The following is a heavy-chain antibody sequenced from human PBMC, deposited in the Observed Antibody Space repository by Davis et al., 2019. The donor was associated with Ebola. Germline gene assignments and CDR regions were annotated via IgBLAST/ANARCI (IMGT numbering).Heavy chain of an antibody. D-gene: IGHD5-18*01. J-gene: IGHJ4*02. Sequence: ASVKVSCKASGYTFTNYYMHWVRQAPGQGLEWMGWISAYNGNTNYAQILQGRVTMTTDTSTSTAYMELRSLRSDDTAVYYCARRGIQLWLHPDYWGQGTLVTVSS. V-gene: IGHV1-18*04. CDR3: ARRGIQLWLHPDY. CDR2: ISAYNGNT. CDR1: GYTFTNYY.